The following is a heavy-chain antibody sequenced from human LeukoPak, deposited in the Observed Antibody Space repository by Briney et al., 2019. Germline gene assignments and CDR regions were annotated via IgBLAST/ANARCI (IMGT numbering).Heavy chain of an antibody. D-gene: IGHD2/OR15-2a*01. Sequence: GGSLRLSCAASGFTVSSNYMSWVRQAPGKGLEWVSAISGSGGSTYYAHSVKGRFTISRDNSKNTLYLQVNSLRAEDTAVYYCAKDPFGYWGQGTLVTVSS. J-gene: IGHJ4*02. CDR2: ISGSGGST. CDR1: GFTVSSNY. V-gene: IGHV3-23*01. CDR3: AKDPFGY.